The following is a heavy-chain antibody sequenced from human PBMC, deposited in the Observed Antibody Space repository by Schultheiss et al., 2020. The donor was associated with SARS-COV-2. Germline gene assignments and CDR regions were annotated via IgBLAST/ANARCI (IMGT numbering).Heavy chain of an antibody. J-gene: IGHJ4*02. D-gene: IGHD5-18*01. CDR2: IWYDGSNE. CDR1: GFTFSNYG. CDR3: ARDCASAYTYANAEVGFDY. V-gene: IGHV3-33*08. Sequence: GGSLRLSCAASGFTFSNYGMHWVRQAPGKGLEWVAVIWYDGSNEYYADSVKGRFTISRDNSKNTLFLQMNTLRAEDTAVYSCARDCASAYTYANAEVGFDYWGQGTLGTVAS.